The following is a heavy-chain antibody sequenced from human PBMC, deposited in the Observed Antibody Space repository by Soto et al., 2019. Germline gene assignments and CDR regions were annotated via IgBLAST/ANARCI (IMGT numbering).Heavy chain of an antibody. J-gene: IGHJ1*01. CDR1: GFTLSTYW. CDR3: IMWSGYSLGHFQH. CDR2: ISTDGSSP. Sequence: GGSLRLSCAASGFTLSTYWIHWVRQAPGKGLVWVSRISTDGSSPTYADSVKGRFTISRDNAKNTLYLQMNSLRAEDTAVYYCIMWSGYSLGHFQHWDQGTLVTVSS. D-gene: IGHD3-3*01. V-gene: IGHV3-74*01.